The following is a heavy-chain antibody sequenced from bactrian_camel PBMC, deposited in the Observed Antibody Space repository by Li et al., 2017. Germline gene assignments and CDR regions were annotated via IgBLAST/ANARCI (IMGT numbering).Heavy chain of an antibody. Sequence: VQLVESGGGSVQAGGSLRLSCAASGYTISSHCMGWFRQAPGKEREWVAQIYRAGGRMYYRDSVKGRFTISLDDARTTVYLQMNSLKSEDTALYYCARDYCDSFDYWGQGTQVTVS. D-gene: IGHD1*01. V-gene: IGHV3S1*01. CDR1: GYTISSHC. J-gene: IGHJ4*01. CDR3: ARDYCDSFDY. CDR2: IYRAGGRM.